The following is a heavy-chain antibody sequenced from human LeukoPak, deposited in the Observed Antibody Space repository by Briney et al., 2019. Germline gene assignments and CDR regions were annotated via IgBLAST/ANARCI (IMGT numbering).Heavy chain of an antibody. J-gene: IGHJ4*02. D-gene: IGHD1-1*01. CDR3: ARDWNDVYPLDY. V-gene: IGHV3-48*03. CDR2: ISSSGSTI. CDR1: GFTFSSYE. Sequence: GGSLRPXCAASGFTFSSYEMNWVRQAPGKGLEWVSYISSSGSTIYYADSVKGRFTISRDNAKNSLYLQMNSLRAEDTAVYYCARDWNDVYPLDYWGQGTLVTVSS.